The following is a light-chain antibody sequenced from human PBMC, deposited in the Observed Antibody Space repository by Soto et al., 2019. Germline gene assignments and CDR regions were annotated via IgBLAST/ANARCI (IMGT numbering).Light chain of an antibody. J-gene: IGKJ4*01. V-gene: IGKV1-33*01. CDR2: DAS. CDR1: QDISNY. CDR3: QQYDNLLLT. Sequence: DIPMTQSPSSLSASVGDRVTITCQASQDISNYLNWYQQKPGKAPKLLIYDASNLETVVPSRFSGSGSGTDFTFTISSLQPEDIATYYCQQYDNLLLTFGGGTKVEIK.